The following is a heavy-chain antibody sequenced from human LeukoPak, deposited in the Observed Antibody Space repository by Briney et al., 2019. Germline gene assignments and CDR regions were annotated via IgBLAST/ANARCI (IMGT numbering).Heavy chain of an antibody. CDR2: IRQDGSER. CDR3: ARGGHDYGDYVLD. Sequence: GGSLRLSCAASGFTFSSYWMSWVRQAPGKGLEWVANIRQDGSERFYVDSVKGRLTTSRDNSKNTLYLQMNSLRAEDTAVYYCARGGHDYGDYVLDWGQGTLVTVSS. CDR1: GFTFSSYW. V-gene: IGHV3-7*03. J-gene: IGHJ4*02. D-gene: IGHD4-17*01.